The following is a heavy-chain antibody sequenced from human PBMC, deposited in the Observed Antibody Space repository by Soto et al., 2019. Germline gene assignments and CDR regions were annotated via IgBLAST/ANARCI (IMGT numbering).Heavy chain of an antibody. CDR3: ARTVTERWSGTIHYFDY. CDR2: IYHSGST. J-gene: IGHJ4*02. Sequence: QLQLQESGSGLVKPSQTLSLTCAVSGGSISSGGYSWSWIRQPPGKGLEWIGYIYHSGSTYYNPSLKSRVTISVDRSNNQFSLKLSSVTAADTVVYYCARTVTERWSGTIHYFDYWGQGTLVTVSS. CDR1: GGSISSGGYS. V-gene: IGHV4-30-2*01. D-gene: IGHD3-3*01.